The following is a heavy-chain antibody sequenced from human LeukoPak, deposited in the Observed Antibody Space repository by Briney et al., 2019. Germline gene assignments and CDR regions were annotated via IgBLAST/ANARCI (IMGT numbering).Heavy chain of an antibody. J-gene: IGHJ6*02. CDR1: GFAFSSYW. CDR3: ASDRVFYGLDV. Sequence: GGSLRLSCAASGFAFSSYWMHWVRQAPGKGLMWVSRIKSDGSETSYADSVKGRFTISRDNARNTLYLQMNSLRPEDTAIYYCASDRVFYGLDVWGQGTTVTVSS. CDR2: IKSDGSET. V-gene: IGHV3-74*01.